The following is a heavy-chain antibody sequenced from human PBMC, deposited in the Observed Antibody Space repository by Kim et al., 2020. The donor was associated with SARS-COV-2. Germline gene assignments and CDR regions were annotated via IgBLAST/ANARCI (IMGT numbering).Heavy chain of an antibody. Sequence: SETLSLTCTVSGDSISRSSFYWGWIRQPPGKGLEWIGSVYHSGITHYNPSLKSRYTISVDTPNEQFLLKLISVTVADTVVYYCARPRYGDYDYWGQGTLVTVSS. V-gene: IGHV4-39*01. CDR2: VYHSGIT. CDR3: ARPRYGDYDY. CDR1: GDSISRSSFY. D-gene: IGHD4-17*01. J-gene: IGHJ4*02.